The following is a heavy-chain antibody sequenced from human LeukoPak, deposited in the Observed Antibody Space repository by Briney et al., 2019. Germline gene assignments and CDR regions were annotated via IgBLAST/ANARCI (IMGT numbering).Heavy chain of an antibody. CDR3: ATNRQIMILGVVIMPAFDI. CDR2: FDVEDGEI. D-gene: IGHD3-3*01. CDR1: GYTLTQLS. V-gene: IGHV1-24*01. J-gene: IGHJ3*02. Sequence: ASVKVSCNVSGYTLTQLSVHWVRQAPGKGLEWMGGFDVEDGEIIYAQKFQGRVTMTEDTSTDTAYMELSSLRSEDTAVYYCATNRQIMILGVVIMPAFDIWGQGTMVTVSS.